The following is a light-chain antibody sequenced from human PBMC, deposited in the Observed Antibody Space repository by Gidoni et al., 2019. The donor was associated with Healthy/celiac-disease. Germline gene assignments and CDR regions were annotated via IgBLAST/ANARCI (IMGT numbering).Light chain of an antibody. J-gene: IGKJ2*01. V-gene: IGKV3-20*01. Sequence: EIVLTQSPGTLSLSPGERATLACRASQSVGSSYLAWYQQKPGQAPRLLIYGASSRATGIPDRFSGSGSVTDFTLTISRLEPEDFAVYYCQQYGSSRGYTFGQGTKLEIK. CDR1: QSVGSSY. CDR2: GAS. CDR3: QQYGSSRGYT.